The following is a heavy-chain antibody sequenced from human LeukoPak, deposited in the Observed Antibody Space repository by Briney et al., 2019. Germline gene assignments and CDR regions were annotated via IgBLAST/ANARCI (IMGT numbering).Heavy chain of an antibody. CDR3: ARLRSYGDSHWFDP. J-gene: IGHJ5*02. CDR1: GYSFTDYY. D-gene: IGHD5-18*01. Sequence: ASVKVSCKASGYSFTDYYMHWVRQAPGQGLEWMGWINPNSGGTNYAQKFQGRVTMTRDTSISTAYMELSRLRSDDTAVYYCARLRSYGDSHWFDPWGQGTLVTVSS. V-gene: IGHV1-2*02. CDR2: INPNSGGT.